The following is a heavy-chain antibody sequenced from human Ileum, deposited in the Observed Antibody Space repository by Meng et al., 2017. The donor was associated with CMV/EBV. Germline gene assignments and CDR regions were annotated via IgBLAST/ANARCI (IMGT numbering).Heavy chain of an antibody. D-gene: IGHD2-21*02. CDR1: GYTFANNY. CDR3: AREIHQQRLLKETTGNWFDP. Sequence: GESLKISCKTSGYTFANNYMHWVRQAPGQGLEWMGLIVPSGGITTYAQNFQGRVTMTRDTSTSTVYMELSSLTSEDTAVYYCAREIHQQRLLKETTGNWFDPWGQGTLVTVSS. J-gene: IGHJ5*02. V-gene: IGHV1-46*01. CDR2: IVPSGGIT.